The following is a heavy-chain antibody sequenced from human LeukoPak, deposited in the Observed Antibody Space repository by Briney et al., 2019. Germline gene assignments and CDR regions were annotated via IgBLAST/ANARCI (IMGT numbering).Heavy chain of an antibody. CDR2: ISSDGSNK. CDR1: RFTFSNYG. Sequence: GGSLRLSCAASRFTFSNYGMHWVRQAPGKGLEWVAVISSDGSNKYYADSVKGRFTISRDNSKNTLYLQMNSLRAEDTAVYYCARADITMVRGVIPYYFDYWGQGTLVTVSS. CDR3: ARADITMVRGVIPYYFDY. J-gene: IGHJ4*02. V-gene: IGHV3-30*03. D-gene: IGHD3-10*01.